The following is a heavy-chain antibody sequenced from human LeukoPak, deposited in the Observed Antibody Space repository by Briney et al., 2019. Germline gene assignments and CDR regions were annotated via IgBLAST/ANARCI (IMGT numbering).Heavy chain of an antibody. V-gene: IGHV4-34*01. CDR3: ARARGSGSYYNGRYYFDY. Sequence: PSETLSLTCAVYGGSFSGYYWSWIRQPPGKGLEWIGEINHSGSTNYNPSLKSPVTISVDTSKNQFSLKLSSVTAADTAVYYCARARGSGSYYNGRYYFDYWGQGTLVTVSS. CDR1: GGSFSGYY. J-gene: IGHJ4*02. D-gene: IGHD3-10*01. CDR2: INHSGST.